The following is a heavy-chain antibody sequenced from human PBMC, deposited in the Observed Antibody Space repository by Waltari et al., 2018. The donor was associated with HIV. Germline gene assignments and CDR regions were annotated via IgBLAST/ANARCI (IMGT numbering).Heavy chain of an antibody. CDR2: IYPGDSDP. V-gene: IGHV5-51*03. J-gene: IGHJ4*02. CDR3: TKGMYANEDYFGY. Sequence: EVQLVQSGAQANKPGESLKISCKASGYSFTTYWIGWVGQLPGKGLEWMGIIYPGDSDPRYSPSFQGQVTISADKSIGTAYLQWSSLQASDTAMYYCTKGMYANEDYFGYWGQGTLVTVSS. CDR1: GYSFTTYW. D-gene: IGHD2-8*01.